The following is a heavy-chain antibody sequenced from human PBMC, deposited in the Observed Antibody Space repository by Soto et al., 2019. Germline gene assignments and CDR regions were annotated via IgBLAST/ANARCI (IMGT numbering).Heavy chain of an antibody. Sequence: SETLSLTCTVSGGSISSGGYYWTWIRQHPGKGLEWIGYNYYSGITYYNPSLKSRVTISLDTSKNQFSLKLSSVTAADTAVYYCAGEMATINYWGQGTLVTSPQ. D-gene: IGHD5-12*01. V-gene: IGHV4-31*03. CDR1: GGSISSGGYY. CDR3: AGEMATINY. CDR2: NYYSGIT. J-gene: IGHJ4*02.